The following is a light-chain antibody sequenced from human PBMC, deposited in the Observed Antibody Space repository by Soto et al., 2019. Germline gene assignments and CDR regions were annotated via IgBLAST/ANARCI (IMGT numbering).Light chain of an antibody. CDR3: PSYDSSLRACV. Sequence: QSVLTQPPSVSGAPGQRVTISCTESSSNIGAGYDVLWYQQLPGTAPKLLIYGNSNRPSGVPDRFSGSKSGTSASLAITGLQAEDEADYYCPSYDSSLRACVFGGGTKLTVL. V-gene: IGLV1-40*01. CDR2: GNS. CDR1: SSNIGAGYD. J-gene: IGLJ3*02.